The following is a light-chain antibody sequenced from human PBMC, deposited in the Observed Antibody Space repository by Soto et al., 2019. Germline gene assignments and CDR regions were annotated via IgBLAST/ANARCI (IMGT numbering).Light chain of an antibody. Sequence: EIVLTQSPGTLSLSPGERATLSCRASQSVSSTYLAWYQQKPGQAPRLLIYGASSRATGIPDRFSGSGSGTDFTITISRLEPDDCAVYYCQQYGSSRTFGQGTKLEIK. J-gene: IGKJ2*01. CDR1: QSVSSTY. CDR2: GAS. V-gene: IGKV3-20*01. CDR3: QQYGSSRT.